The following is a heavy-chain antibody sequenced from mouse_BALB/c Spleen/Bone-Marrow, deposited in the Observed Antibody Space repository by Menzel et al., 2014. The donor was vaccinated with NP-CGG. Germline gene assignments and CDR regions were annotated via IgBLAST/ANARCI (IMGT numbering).Heavy chain of an antibody. Sequence: QVQLKQSGAELVRPGASVKLSCKASGYTFTSYWINWVKQRPGQGLEWIGNIYPSDSYTNYNQKFRDKATLTVDKSSSIAYMQLSSPTSEDSAVYFCTRAGNYGNYYAMDYWGQGTSVTVSS. CDR1: GYTFTSYW. D-gene: IGHD2-1*01. CDR2: IYPSDSYT. J-gene: IGHJ4*01. V-gene: IGHV1-69*02. CDR3: TRAGNYGNYYAMDY.